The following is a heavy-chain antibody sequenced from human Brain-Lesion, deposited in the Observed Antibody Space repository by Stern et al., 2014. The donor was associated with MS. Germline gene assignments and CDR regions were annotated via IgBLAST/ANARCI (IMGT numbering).Heavy chain of an antibody. D-gene: IGHD6-13*01. Sequence: EVQLEESGGGLVKPGGSLRLSCAPSGFTFSSYTMNWVRQAPGKGLEWVASINTGSDYIYYADSVKGRFTITRDNAKNSLYLQMNSLRDEDTAIYFCARVAEQLVDFYFYYGMDVGGQGPTVTVPS. J-gene: IGHJ6*02. CDR3: ARVAEQLVDFYFYYGMDV. V-gene: IGHV3-21*01. CDR2: INTGSDYI. CDR1: GFTFSSYT.